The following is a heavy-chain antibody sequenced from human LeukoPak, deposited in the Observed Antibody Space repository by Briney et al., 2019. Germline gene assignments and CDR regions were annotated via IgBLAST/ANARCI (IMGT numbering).Heavy chain of an antibody. Sequence: PWGSLRLSCAASGFTFSDYYMSWIRQAPGKGLEWVSYLSSSSSSTDYADSVKGRFTISRDNAKNSLYLQMNSLRAEDTAVYYCARSPPYSKVRFDPWGQGTLGTLSS. J-gene: IGHJ5*02. V-gene: IGHV3-11*03. CDR1: GFTFSDYY. D-gene: IGHD6-13*01. CDR3: ARSPPYSKVRFDP. CDR2: LSSSSSST.